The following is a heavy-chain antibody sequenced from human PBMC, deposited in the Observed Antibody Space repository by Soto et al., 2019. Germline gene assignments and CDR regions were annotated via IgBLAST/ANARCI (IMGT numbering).Heavy chain of an antibody. Sequence: QVQLVQSGAEVKKPGASVKVSCEASGYTFSTYYMHWVRQAPGQGYEWMGIINPSGGSTTYAQKFQGRVTMTRDTSTTTVYMELSSLKSEDTAVYYCARYDYNGYYFDYWGQGTLVTVSS. V-gene: IGHV1-46*01. D-gene: IGHD4-4*01. CDR2: INPSGGST. CDR3: ARYDYNGYYFDY. J-gene: IGHJ4*02. CDR1: GYTFSTYY.